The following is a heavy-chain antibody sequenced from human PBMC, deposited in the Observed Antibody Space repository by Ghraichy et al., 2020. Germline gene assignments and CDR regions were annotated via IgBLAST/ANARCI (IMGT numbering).Heavy chain of an antibody. CDR1: RYTLCTYD. CDR2: LNPSSGDA. D-gene: IGHD6-6*01. CDR3: ARVPRGAARPFDP. J-gene: IGHJ5*02. Sequence: ASVKVSCKASRYTLCTYDITWVRQAPGRWLEWMGWLNPSSGDADYALEFQGRLTMTTDTSTNTAYMELRSLRSDDTAVYFCARVPRGAARPFDPWGQGSLVTVSS. V-gene: IGHV1-18*01.